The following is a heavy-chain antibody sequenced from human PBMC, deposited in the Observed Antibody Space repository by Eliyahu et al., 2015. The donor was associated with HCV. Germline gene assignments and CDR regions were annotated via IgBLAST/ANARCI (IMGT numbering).Heavy chain of an antibody. Sequence: QVQLQQWGAGLLKPSETLSLTCAVYGGSFSGYYWSWIRQPPGKGLEWIGEINHSGSTNYNPSLKSRVTISVDTSKNQFSLKLSSVTAADTAVYYCARGLSPGVVAATPAVGFDYWGQGTLVTVSS. D-gene: IGHD2-15*01. CDR1: GGSFSGYY. CDR2: INHSGST. V-gene: IGHV4-34*01. CDR3: ARGLSPGVVAATPAVGFDY. J-gene: IGHJ4*02.